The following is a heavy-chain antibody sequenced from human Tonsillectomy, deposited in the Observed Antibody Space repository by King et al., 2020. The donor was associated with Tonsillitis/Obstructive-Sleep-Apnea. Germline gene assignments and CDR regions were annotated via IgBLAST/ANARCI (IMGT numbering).Heavy chain of an antibody. CDR3: ARSPGKWFGELPFDY. CDR2: INAGNGNT. CDR1: GYTFTSYA. J-gene: IGHJ4*02. D-gene: IGHD3-10*01. Sequence: QLVQSGAEVKKPGASVKVSCKASGYTFTSYAMHWVRQAPGQRLEWMGWINAGNGNTKYSQKFQGRVTITRDTSASTAYMELSSLRSEDTAVYYCARSPGKWFGELPFDYWGQGTVVTVSS. V-gene: IGHV1-3*01.